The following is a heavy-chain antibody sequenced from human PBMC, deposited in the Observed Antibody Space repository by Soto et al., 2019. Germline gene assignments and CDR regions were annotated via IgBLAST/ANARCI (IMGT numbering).Heavy chain of an antibody. CDR1: GGSISSSSYY. CDR2: IYYDGST. CDR3: ATHSQYYYYYYMDV. Sequence: QLQLQESGPGLVKPSETLSLTCTVSGGSISSSSYYWGWIRQPPGKGLEWIGSIYYDGSTYYNPSLKSRVTTSVDTSKTQFSLTLRSVTAADTAVYYCATHSQYYYYYYMDVWGKGTTVTVSS. D-gene: IGHD4-4*01. V-gene: IGHV4-39*01. J-gene: IGHJ6*03.